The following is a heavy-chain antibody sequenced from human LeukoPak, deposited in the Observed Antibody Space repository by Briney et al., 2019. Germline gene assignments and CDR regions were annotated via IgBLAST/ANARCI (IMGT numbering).Heavy chain of an antibody. D-gene: IGHD1-26*01. CDR2: FDPDDGET. CDR3: ATGENFIVGATTIDY. V-gene: IGHV1-24*01. CDR1: GYTLTELS. J-gene: IGHJ4*02. Sequence: ASVKVSCKVSGYTLTELSMHWVRQAPGKGLEWMGGFDPDDGETIYAQKFQGRVTMTEDTSTDTAYMELSSLRSEDTAVYYCATGENFIVGATTIDYWGQGTLVTVSS.